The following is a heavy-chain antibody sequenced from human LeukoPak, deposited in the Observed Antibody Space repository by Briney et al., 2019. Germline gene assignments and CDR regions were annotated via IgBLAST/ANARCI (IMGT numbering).Heavy chain of an antibody. V-gene: IGHV4-30-4*08. Sequence: SQTLSLTCTVSGGSISSGDYYWSWIRQPPGKGLEWIGYIYYSGSTYYNPSLKSRVTISVDTSKNQFSLKLSSVTAADTAVYYCARDVGDYDFWSGYYTAWGQGTLVTVSS. CDR3: ARDVGDYDFWSGYYTA. CDR2: IYYSGST. D-gene: IGHD3-3*01. J-gene: IGHJ5*02. CDR1: GGSISSGDYY.